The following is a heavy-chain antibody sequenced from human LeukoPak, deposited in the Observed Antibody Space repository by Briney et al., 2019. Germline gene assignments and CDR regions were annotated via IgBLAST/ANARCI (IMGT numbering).Heavy chain of an antibody. CDR3: ARDLNWETY. V-gene: IGHV3-7*01. Sequence: GGSLRLSCAASGFTFSSYSMNWVRQAPGKGLEWVANIKTDGSQIYYVDSVKGRFTISRDNAKNSLYLQMNSLRAEDTAVYYCARDLNWETYWGQGTLVSVSS. J-gene: IGHJ4*02. D-gene: IGHD7-27*01. CDR2: IKTDGSQI. CDR1: GFTFSSYS.